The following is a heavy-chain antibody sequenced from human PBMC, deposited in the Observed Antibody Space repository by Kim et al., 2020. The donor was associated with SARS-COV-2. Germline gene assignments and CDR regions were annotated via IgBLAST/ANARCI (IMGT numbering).Heavy chain of an antibody. CDR1: GGSISTTSYS. D-gene: IGHD3-16*01. V-gene: IGHV4-39*01. Sequence: SETLSLTCTVSGGSISTTSYSWGWIRQPPGEGLEWIGSIFYRGTIFYNPSLKSRLTISIDTSKNQFSLNLSSVTASDTAMYYCARHPTYTSFNSFDPWGQGTLVTVSS. J-gene: IGHJ5*02. CDR3: ARHPTYTSFNSFDP. CDR2: IFYRGTI.